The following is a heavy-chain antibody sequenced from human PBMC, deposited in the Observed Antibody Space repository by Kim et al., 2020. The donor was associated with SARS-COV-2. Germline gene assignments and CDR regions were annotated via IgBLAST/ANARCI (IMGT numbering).Heavy chain of an antibody. Sequence: GGSLRLSCAASGFTFSSYGMHWVRQAPGKGLEWVAVISYDGSNKYYADSVKGRFTISRDNSKNTLYLQMNSLRAEDTAVYYCAKDPKFPMVRGVLGYYYYGMDVWGQGTTVTVSS. CDR2: ISYDGSNK. V-gene: IGHV3-30*18. J-gene: IGHJ6*02. CDR1: GFTFSSYG. D-gene: IGHD3-10*01. CDR3: AKDPKFPMVRGVLGYYYYGMDV.